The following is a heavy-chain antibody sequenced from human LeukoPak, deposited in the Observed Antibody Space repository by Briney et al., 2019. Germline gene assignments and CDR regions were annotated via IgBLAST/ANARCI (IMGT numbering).Heavy chain of an antibody. CDR3: ARGNYFGSGSYYNWFDP. CDR2: IYYSGST. Sequence: SQTLSLTCTVSGVSISSGDYYWSWIRQPPGKGLEWIGYIYYSGSTYYNPSLKSRVTILVDTSKNQFSLKLSSVTAADTAVYYCARGNYFGSGSYYNWFDPWGPGTLVTVSS. D-gene: IGHD3-10*01. V-gene: IGHV4-30-4*01. J-gene: IGHJ5*02. CDR1: GVSISSGDYY.